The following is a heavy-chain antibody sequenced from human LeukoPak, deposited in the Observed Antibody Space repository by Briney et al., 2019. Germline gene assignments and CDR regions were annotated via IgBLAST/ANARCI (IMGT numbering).Heavy chain of an antibody. J-gene: IGHJ4*02. CDR3: ARERHSYGWFGVGPTRNKYYFDY. CDR2: IIPIFDTA. Sequence: GASVKVSCKTSGGTFSSYAISWVRQAPGQGLEWIGDIIPIFDTANYAQKFQGRVTITADESTSTAYMELSSLRSEDTAVYYCARERHSYGWFGVGPTRNKYYFDYWGQGTLVTVSS. CDR1: GGTFSSYA. D-gene: IGHD5-18*01. V-gene: IGHV1-69*13.